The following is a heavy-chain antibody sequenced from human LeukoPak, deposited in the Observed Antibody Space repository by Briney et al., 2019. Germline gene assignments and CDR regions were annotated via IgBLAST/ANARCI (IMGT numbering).Heavy chain of an antibody. Sequence: ASVKVSCKASGGTFSSYAISWVRQAPGQGLEWMGRINPNSGGTNYTQNFQGRVTMTRDTSINTAYMELSRLRFDDTAVYYCARARQSGDYWGQGTLVTVSS. CDR3: ARARQSGDY. CDR1: GGTFSSYA. V-gene: IGHV1-2*06. CDR2: INPNSGGT. J-gene: IGHJ4*02.